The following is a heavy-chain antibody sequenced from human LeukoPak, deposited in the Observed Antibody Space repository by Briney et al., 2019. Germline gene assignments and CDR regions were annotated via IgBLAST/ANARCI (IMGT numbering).Heavy chain of an antibody. CDR3: AKGVRYCSSTSCRFKPDAFDI. V-gene: IGHV3-23*01. Sequence: PGGSLRLSCAASGFTFSSYAMSWVRQAPGKGLEWVSAISGSGGSTYYADSVKGRFTISRDNSKNTLYLQMNNLRAEDTAVYYCAKGVRYCSSTSCRFKPDAFDIWGQGTMVTVSS. CDR2: ISGSGGST. J-gene: IGHJ3*02. CDR1: GFTFSSYA. D-gene: IGHD2-2*01.